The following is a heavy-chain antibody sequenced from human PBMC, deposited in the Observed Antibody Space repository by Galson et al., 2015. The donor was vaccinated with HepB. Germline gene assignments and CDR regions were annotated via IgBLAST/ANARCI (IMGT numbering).Heavy chain of an antibody. J-gene: IGHJ4*02. D-gene: IGHD4-17*01. CDR3: ARRADYGDYGYYFDY. Sequence: SLRLSCAASGFTFSSYSMNWVRQAPGKGLEWVSSISSSSSYIYYADSVKGRFTISRDNAKNSLYLQMNSLRAEDTAVYYCARRADYGDYGYYFDYWGQGTLVTVSS. CDR2: ISSSSSYI. CDR1: GFTFSSYS. V-gene: IGHV3-21*01.